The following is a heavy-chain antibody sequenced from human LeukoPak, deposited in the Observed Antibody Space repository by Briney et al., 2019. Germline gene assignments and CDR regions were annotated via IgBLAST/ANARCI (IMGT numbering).Heavy chain of an antibody. CDR2: ISRGSTKI. Sequence: GGSLRLSCAASQFTFDYHDMNWVRQAPGKGLEWVSSISRGSTKITYADSAKGRFTISRDNAKNSLYLQMNSLRVEDTAVYYCVRVSPLTFYYYMDVWGKGTTVTVSS. CDR1: QFTFDYHD. CDR3: VRVSPLTFYYYMDV. V-gene: IGHV3-21*01. J-gene: IGHJ6*03. D-gene: IGHD2/OR15-2a*01.